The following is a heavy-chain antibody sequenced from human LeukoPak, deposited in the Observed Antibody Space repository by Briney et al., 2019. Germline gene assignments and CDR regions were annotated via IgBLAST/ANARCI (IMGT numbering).Heavy chain of an antibody. CDR3: ARHDFWTGYYAY. CDR2: IYYTGST. CDR1: GGSISSYY. Sequence: SETLSLTCTVSGGSISSYYWSWIRQPPGKGLEWIGYIYYTGSTRYNPSFKSRVTISVDTSKNHFSLNLISVTAADTAVYYCARHDFWTGYYAYWGQGTLVTVSS. V-gene: IGHV4-59*01. D-gene: IGHD3/OR15-3a*01. J-gene: IGHJ4*02.